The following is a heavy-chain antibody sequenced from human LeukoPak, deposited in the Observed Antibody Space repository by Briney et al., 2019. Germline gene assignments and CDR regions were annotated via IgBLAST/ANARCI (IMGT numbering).Heavy chain of an antibody. Sequence: GGSLRLSCAGSGITLSSCWMSWVRQAPGKGLEWVGNIKQDASEKYFVDSLRGRFTISRDNAKNSLFLQMNSLRADDTAVYYCVRDQGAFDMWGHGTMVTVSS. V-gene: IGHV3-7*05. CDR3: VRDQGAFDM. J-gene: IGHJ3*02. CDR1: GITLSSCW. CDR2: IKQDASEK.